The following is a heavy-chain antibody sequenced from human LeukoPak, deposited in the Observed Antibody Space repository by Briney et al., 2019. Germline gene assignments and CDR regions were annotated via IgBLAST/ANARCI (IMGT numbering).Heavy chain of an antibody. J-gene: IGHJ4*02. CDR3: ARAEYSSGWYFDY. D-gene: IGHD6-19*01. Sequence: ASVKVSCKASGYTFTGYYMHWVRQAPGQRLEWMGWINPNSGGTNYAQKFQGRVTMTRDTSISTAYMELSRLRSDDTAVYYCARAEYSSGWYFDYWGQGTLVTVSS. CDR1: GYTFTGYY. V-gene: IGHV1-2*02. CDR2: INPNSGGT.